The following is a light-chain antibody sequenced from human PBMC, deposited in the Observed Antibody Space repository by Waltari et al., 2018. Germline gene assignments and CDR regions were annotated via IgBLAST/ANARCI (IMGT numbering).Light chain of an antibody. J-gene: IGLJ3*02. V-gene: IGLV1-44*01. Sequence: QSVLTQPPSASGTPGLRVTISCSGGSSNIGSQTVNWFQQFPGTAPKLLIYNDNQRPAGVPGRFSGSKSGTSASLAISGLQSEDEAYYYCGTWDDSLNERVFGGGTKVTVL. CDR2: NDN. CDR3: GTWDDSLNERV. CDR1: SSNIGSQT.